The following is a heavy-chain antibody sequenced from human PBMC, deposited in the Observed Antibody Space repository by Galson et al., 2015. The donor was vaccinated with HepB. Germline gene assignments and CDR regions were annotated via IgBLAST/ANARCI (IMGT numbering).Heavy chain of an antibody. J-gene: IGHJ4*02. V-gene: IGHV1-69*13. CDR2: IDPIFGAA. CDR3: AREGAVVPTAMPLDY. Sequence: SVKVSCKASGGTFSSYAINWVRQAPGQGLEWMGGIDPIFGAANYAQKFQGRVTITADASTSTAYMELTSLRSEDTAVYYCAREGAVVPTAMPLDYWGQGTLVTVSS. D-gene: IGHD2-2*01. CDR1: GGTFSSYA.